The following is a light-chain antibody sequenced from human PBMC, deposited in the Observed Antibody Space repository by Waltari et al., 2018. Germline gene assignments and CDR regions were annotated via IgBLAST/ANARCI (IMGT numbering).Light chain of an antibody. CDR3: QQYYSTPPT. CDR2: WAS. V-gene: IGKV4-1*01. CDR1: QSLLWSFNNNKD. J-gene: IGKJ2*01. Sequence: DIVMTQSPDSLAVSLGERATINCKSSQSLLWSFNNNKDLAWYQQKPGQPPKLLIHWASTRESGVPDRFSGSGSGADFTLTISSLQAEDVAVYYCQQYYSTPPTFGQGTKLEIK.